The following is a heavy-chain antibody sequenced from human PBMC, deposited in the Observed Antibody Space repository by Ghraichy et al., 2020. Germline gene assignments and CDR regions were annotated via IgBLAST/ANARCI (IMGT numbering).Heavy chain of an antibody. D-gene: IGHD6-13*01. J-gene: IGHJ6*02. Sequence: LSLTCAASGFTFSSYSMNWVRQAPGKGLEWVSSISSSSSYIYYADSVKGRFTISRDNAKNSLYLQMNSLRAEDTAVYYCARDHEYSSSWYLDVWGQGTTVTVSS. V-gene: IGHV3-21*01. CDR2: ISSSSSYI. CDR1: GFTFSSYS. CDR3: ARDHEYSSSWYLDV.